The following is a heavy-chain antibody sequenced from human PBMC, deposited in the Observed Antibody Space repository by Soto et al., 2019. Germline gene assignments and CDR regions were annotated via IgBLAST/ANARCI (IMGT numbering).Heavy chain of an antibody. V-gene: IGHV1-8*02. Sequence: ASVEVSCKASGYTFTGYYMHWVRQAPGQGLEWMGWMNPNSGNTGYAQKFQGRVTMTRNTSISTAYMELSSLRSEDTAVYYCARGYCSSTSCYFKDFDYWGQGTLVTVS. CDR1: GYTFTGYY. J-gene: IGHJ4*02. CDR2: MNPNSGNT. CDR3: ARGYCSSTSCYFKDFDY. D-gene: IGHD2-2*01.